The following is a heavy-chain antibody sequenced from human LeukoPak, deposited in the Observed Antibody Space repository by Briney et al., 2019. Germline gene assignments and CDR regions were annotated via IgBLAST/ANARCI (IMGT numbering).Heavy chain of an antibody. CDR3: ARRDIVVVPAAMRAGYYFDY. J-gene: IGHJ4*02. CDR1: GGSFSGYY. CDR2: INHSGST. Sequence: SETLSLTCAVYGGSFSGYYWSWIRKPPGKGLEWIGEINHSGSTNYNPSLKSRVTISVDTSKNQFSLKLSSVTAADTAVYYCARRDIVVVPAAMRAGYYFDYWGQGTLVTVSS. V-gene: IGHV4-34*01. D-gene: IGHD2-2*01.